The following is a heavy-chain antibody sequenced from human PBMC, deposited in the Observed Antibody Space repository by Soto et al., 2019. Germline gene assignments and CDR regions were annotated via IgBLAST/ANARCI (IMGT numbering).Heavy chain of an antibody. CDR3: ARGHHFKYTGFDV. J-gene: IGHJ6*02. CDR1: GYTFSDFY. D-gene: IGHD1-1*01. V-gene: IGHV1-8*01. Sequence: QAHLEQSGAELKRPGASVKVSCKASGYTFSDFYINWLRQTSGQGPEWMGWMNAKSGDTFFAQRFHFKCTMTWDTSLTTHYVDVGRLTSDHAAIYYCARGHHFKYTGFDVWGQGTTVAVSS. CDR2: MNAKSGDT.